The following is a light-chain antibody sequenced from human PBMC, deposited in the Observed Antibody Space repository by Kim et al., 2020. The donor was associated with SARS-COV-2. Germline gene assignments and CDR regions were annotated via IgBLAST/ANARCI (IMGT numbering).Light chain of an antibody. Sequence: DIVMTQSPDSLAVSLGERATINCKSSQSVLYSSNNNNYLAWYQQKPGQPPKLLIYWASTRESGVPDRFSGSGSGTDFTLTISSLQAEDVAVYYCQQYYSTPNTFGQGTKLEI. V-gene: IGKV4-1*01. CDR1: QSVLYSSNNNNY. CDR2: WAS. CDR3: QQYYSTPNT. J-gene: IGKJ2*01.